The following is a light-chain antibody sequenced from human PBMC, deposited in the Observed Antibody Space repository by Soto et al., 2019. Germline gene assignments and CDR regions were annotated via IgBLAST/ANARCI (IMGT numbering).Light chain of an antibody. CDR2: DAS. V-gene: IGKV1-33*01. CDR1: QDISNY. Sequence: DIGISHSPASLSASVGDRVTITCQASQDISNYLNWYQQKPGKAPKLLIYDASNLETGVPSRFSGSGSGTDFTFTISSLQPEDIATYYCQQYDNLPLTFGGGTKVDIK. CDR3: QQYDNLPLT. J-gene: IGKJ4*01.